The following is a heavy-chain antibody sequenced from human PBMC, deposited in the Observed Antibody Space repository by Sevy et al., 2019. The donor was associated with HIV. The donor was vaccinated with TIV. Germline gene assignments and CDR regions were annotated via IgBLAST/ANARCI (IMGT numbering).Heavy chain of an antibody. CDR3: ASSSGYCSSTSCPRHWGAFDI. D-gene: IGHD2-2*03. CDR1: GYTFTGYY. J-gene: IGHJ3*02. V-gene: IGHV1-2*02. Sequence: ASVKVSCKASGYTFTGYYMHWVRQAPGQWLEWMGWINPNSGGTNYAQKFQGRVTMTRDTSISTAYMELSRLRSDDTAVYYCASSSGYCSSTSCPRHWGAFDIWGQGTMVTVSS. CDR2: INPNSGGT.